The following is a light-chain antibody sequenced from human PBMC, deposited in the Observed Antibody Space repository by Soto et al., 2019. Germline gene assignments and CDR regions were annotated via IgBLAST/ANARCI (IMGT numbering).Light chain of an antibody. V-gene: IGKV3-11*01. J-gene: IGKJ5*01. CDR1: QSVGKY. Sequence: EIVLTQSPATLSLSPGERATLSCRASQSVGKYLAWYQQKPGQAPRLLIYDVSSRATGIPARFSGSGSGTEFTLNISSLEHEDVSVYYCQQCNNWPPITFGQGTRLEIK. CDR3: QQCNNWPPIT. CDR2: DVS.